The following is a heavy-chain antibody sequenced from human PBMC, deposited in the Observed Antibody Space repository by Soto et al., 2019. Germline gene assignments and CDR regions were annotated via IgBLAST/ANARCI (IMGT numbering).Heavy chain of an antibody. D-gene: IGHD3-16*01. CDR2: MNAKSGDT. J-gene: IGHJ6*02. Sequence: ASVKVSCKASGYTFSDFNINWLRQASGQGPEWMGWMNAKSGDTFFAQRFQGKFNMTWDTSLSTAYMEVGSLTSDDTAIYYCARGNPFNYAGFDVWGQGTTVTVSS. CDR1: GYTFSDFN. CDR3: ARGNPFNYAGFDV. V-gene: IGHV1-8*01.